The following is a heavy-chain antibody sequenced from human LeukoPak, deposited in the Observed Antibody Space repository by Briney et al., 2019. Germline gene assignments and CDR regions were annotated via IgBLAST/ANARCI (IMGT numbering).Heavy chain of an antibody. CDR1: GYTFTGYY. D-gene: IGHD4-17*01. V-gene: IGHV1-8*03. CDR3: ARGLTVTPWAYYYYMDV. J-gene: IGHJ6*03. Sequence: ASVKVSCKASGYTFTGYYMHWVRQATGQGLEWMGWMNPNSGNTGYAQKFQGRVTITRNTSISTAYMELSSLRSEDTAVYYCARGLTVTPWAYYYYMDVWGKGTTVTVSS. CDR2: MNPNSGNT.